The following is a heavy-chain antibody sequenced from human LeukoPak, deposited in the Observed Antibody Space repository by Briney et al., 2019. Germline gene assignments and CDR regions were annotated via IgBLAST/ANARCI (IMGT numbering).Heavy chain of an antibody. Sequence: GGSLRLSCAASGFTFTDYYVNWIRQAPGKGLEWVSSISRGGNSIYYADSVKGRFTLSRDNAKNSLYLQMNSLRAEDTAVYYCTRDQYLDYRGQGTLVTVSS. V-gene: IGHV3-11*01. CDR2: ISRGGNSI. CDR1: GFTFTDYY. CDR3: TRDQYLDY. J-gene: IGHJ4*02.